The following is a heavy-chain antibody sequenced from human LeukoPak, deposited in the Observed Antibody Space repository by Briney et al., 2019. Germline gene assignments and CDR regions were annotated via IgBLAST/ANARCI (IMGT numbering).Heavy chain of an antibody. V-gene: IGHV3-30*02. CDR3: VKDGGVWLQLSFDY. Sequence: PGGSLRLSCAASRFTFSSYGMHSVPQAPGKGLEWVAYILYDGSNEQYADSVKGRFSISRDSSKNILYLQMNSLRAEDTAVYYCVKDGGVWLQLSFDYWGQGTLVTVSS. D-gene: IGHD5-24*01. J-gene: IGHJ4*02. CDR1: RFTFSSYG. CDR2: ILYDGSNE.